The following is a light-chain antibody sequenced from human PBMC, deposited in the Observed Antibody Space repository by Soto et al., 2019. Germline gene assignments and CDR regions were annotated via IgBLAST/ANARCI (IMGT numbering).Light chain of an antibody. V-gene: IGKV1-33*01. CDR1: QTISSW. Sequence: DIQMTQPPSTLSASVGDRFTITFRASQTISSWLAWYQQKPGRAPKLLIYDASNLEAGVPSRFRGSGSGTDFTFTISRLQPEDIATYYCQQYENLPTFGQGTRLEIK. CDR3: QQYENLPT. CDR2: DAS. J-gene: IGKJ5*01.